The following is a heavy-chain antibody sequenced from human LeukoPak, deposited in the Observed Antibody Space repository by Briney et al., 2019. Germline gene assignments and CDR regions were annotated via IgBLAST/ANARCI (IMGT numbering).Heavy chain of an antibody. CDR1: GYTFTGYY. J-gene: IGHJ5*02. V-gene: IGHV1-3*01. Sequence: ASVKVSCKASGYTFTGYYMHWVRQAPGQRLEWMGWINAGNGNTKYSQKFQGRVTITRDTSASTAYMELSSLRSEDTAVYYCARVTSYGDYDWFDPWGQGTLVTVSS. CDR2: INAGNGNT. CDR3: ARVTSYGDYDWFDP. D-gene: IGHD4-17*01.